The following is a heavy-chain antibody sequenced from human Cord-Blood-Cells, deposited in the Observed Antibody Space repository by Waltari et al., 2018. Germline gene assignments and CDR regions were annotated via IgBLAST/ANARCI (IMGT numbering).Heavy chain of an antibody. Sequence: EVQLVESGGGLVQPGGSLSLSCAASGFTFSCHCIIRVGQAPGKGLEWVANIKQDGSEKYYVDSVKGRFTISRDNAKNSLYLQMNSLRAEDTAVYYCARWYSSSWYYYYYGMDVWGQGTTVTVSS. CDR1: GFTFSCHC. D-gene: IGHD6-13*01. J-gene: IGHJ6*02. CDR3: ARWYSSSWYYYYYGMDV. CDR2: IKQDGSEK. V-gene: IGHV3-7*01.